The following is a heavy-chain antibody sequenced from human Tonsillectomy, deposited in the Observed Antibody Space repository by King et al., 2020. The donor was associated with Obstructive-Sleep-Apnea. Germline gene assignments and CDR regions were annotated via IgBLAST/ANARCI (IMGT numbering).Heavy chain of an antibody. J-gene: IGHJ3*01. CDR2: IKGDGSEK. CDR3: VRDSNYRSGSIYYDVFDF. CDR1: GFSFSRYW. V-gene: IGHV3-7*01. Sequence: VQLVESGRGLVQPGGSLRLSCAASGFSFSRYWMSWVRQAPGKGLEWVANIKGDGSEKNYVDSVKGRFTISRDNAKNTLYLQMNSLRGEDTAVYYCVRDSNYRSGSIYYDVFDFWGQGTKVTVSS. D-gene: IGHD3-10*01.